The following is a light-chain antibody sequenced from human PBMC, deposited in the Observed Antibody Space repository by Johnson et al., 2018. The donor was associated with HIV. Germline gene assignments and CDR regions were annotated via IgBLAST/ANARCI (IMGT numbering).Light chain of an antibody. Sequence: QSVLTQPPSVSAAPGQKVTISCSGSSSNIGNNYVSWYQQLPGTAPKLLIYDNNKRPSGIPDRFSGSKSGTSASLDITGLQTGDGADYYCGRWDDSLSTYVFGTGTKVTVL. CDR2: DNN. V-gene: IGLV1-51*01. CDR1: SSNIGNNY. J-gene: IGLJ1*01. CDR3: GRWDDSLSTYV.